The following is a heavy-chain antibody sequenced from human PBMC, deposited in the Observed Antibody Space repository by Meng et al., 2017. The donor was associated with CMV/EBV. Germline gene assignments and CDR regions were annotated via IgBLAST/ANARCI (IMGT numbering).Heavy chain of an antibody. V-gene: IGHV1-46*01. CDR1: GYTFTSYY. CDR3: ARGFGYYSPRSYNWFDP. CDR2: INPSGGST. Sequence: ASAKVSCKASGYTFTSYYMHWVRQAPGQGLEWMGIINPSGGSTSYAQKFQGRVTMTRDTSTSTVYMELSSLRSEDTAVYYCARGFGYYSPRSYNWFDPWGQGTLVTVSS. J-gene: IGHJ5*02. D-gene: IGHD3-22*01.